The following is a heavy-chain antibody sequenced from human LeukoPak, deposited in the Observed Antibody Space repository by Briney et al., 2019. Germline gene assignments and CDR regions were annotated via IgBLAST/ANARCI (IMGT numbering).Heavy chain of an antibody. V-gene: IGHV3-33*01. CDR1: GFTFSSYG. J-gene: IGHJ4*02. D-gene: IGHD1-26*01. Sequence: PGGSLRLSCAASGFTFSSYGMHWVRQAPGKGLEWVAVIWYDGSNKYYADSVKGRFTISRDNSKNTLYLQMNSLRAEDTAVYYCARDLRGSMGATGGFDYWGQGTLVTVSS. CDR3: ARDLRGSMGATGGFDY. CDR2: IWYDGSNK.